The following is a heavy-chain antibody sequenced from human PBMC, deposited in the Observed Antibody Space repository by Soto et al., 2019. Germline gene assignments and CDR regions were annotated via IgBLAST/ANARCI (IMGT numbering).Heavy chain of an antibody. J-gene: IGHJ6*02. CDR2: FDPEDGET. CDR1: GYTLTELS. V-gene: IGHV1-24*01. CDR3: ATSVGAGSYYRYYYGMDV. Sequence: ASVKVSCKVSGYTLTELSMHWVRQAPGKGLEWMGGFDPEDGETIYAQKFQGRVTMTEDTSTDTAYMELSSLRSEDTAVYYCATSVGAGSYYRYYYGMDVWGQGTTVTVS. D-gene: IGHD3-10*01.